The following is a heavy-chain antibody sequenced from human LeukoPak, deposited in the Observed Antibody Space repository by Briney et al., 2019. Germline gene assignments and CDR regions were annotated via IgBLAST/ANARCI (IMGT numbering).Heavy chain of an antibody. J-gene: IGHJ5*02. Sequence: GSVRVSCTASGYTFTSYDINWVRQAPGQGLEWMGWMNRKRGNTDYAQTFQGRVTITRNSAKSTAYMELRSLRSEATAVYYCATQRPVYGIAAAGRLDPWGQGTLVTVSS. D-gene: IGHD6-13*01. CDR1: GYTFTSYD. V-gene: IGHV1-8*01. CDR2: MNRKRGNT. CDR3: ATQRPVYGIAAAGRLDP.